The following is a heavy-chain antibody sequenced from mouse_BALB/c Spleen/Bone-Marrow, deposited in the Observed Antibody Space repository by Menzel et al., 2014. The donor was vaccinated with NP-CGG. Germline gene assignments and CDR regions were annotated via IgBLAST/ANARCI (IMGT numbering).Heavy chain of an antibody. J-gene: IGHJ3*01. CDR1: GFTFSNYT. CDR3: ARRDDYGYGPFAY. CDR2: ISNGGGTT. Sequence: DVHLVESGGGLVQPGGSLKLSCAASGFTFSNYTMSWIRQTPEKRLEWVAYISNGGGTTYYPDTVKGRFTISRDNAKNTLYLQMSSLKSEDTAMYYCARRDDYGYGPFAYWGQGTLVTVSA. D-gene: IGHD1-2*01. V-gene: IGHV5-12-2*01.